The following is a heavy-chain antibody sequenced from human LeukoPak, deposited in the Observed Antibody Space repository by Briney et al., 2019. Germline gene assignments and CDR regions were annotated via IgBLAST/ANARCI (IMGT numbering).Heavy chain of an antibody. D-gene: IGHD1-20*01. CDR2: IHYSGST. J-gene: IGHJ4*02. V-gene: IGHV4-59*01. CDR3: ARAIVRCSYHWNDPPTYYFDY. Sequence: PSQTMSLTWIVAGDSTSNYYWSWVRQPARKGLGWGGYIHYSGSTNYNPSLKGRVNISVDQYKNQFSMKLSSVNAADTAVYYCARAIVRCSYHWNDPPTYYFDYWGRGTLVTVSS. CDR1: GDSTSNYY.